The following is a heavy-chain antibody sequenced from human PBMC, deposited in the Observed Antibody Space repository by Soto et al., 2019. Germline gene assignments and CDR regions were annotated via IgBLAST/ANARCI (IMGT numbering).Heavy chain of an antibody. CDR2: ISTHNGNT. CDR3: ARDGILGPFDGYDP. CDR1: AFTSSG. V-gene: IGHV1-18*01. Sequence: QVQLVQSGGEVKKPGASVKVSCKTSAFTSSGISWVRRAPGQGLEWMGWISTHNGNTIYAPKFQGRVLMNRDTSTTTVYMELRSLRSDDTGVYICARDGILGPFDGYDPWGQGTMVTVTS. D-gene: IGHD3-3*01. J-gene: IGHJ3*01.